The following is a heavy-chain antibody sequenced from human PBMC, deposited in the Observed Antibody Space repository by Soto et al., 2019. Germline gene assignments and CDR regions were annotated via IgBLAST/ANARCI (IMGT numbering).Heavy chain of an antibody. CDR2: IYYSGST. V-gene: IGHV4-39*01. J-gene: IGHJ4*02. D-gene: IGHD3-3*01. CDR1: GGSISSSSYY. CDR3: SSGLRITIFGVVIQARFDY. Sequence: PSETLSLTCTVSGGSISSSSYYWGWIRQPPGKGLEWIGSIYYSGSTYYNPSLKSRVTISVDTSKNQFSLKLSSVTAADTAVYYCSSGLRITIFGVVIQARFDYWGQGTLVTVSS.